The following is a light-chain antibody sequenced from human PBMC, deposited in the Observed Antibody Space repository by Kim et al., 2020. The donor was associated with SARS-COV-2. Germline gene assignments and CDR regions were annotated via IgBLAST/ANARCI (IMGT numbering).Light chain of an antibody. CDR2: YDS. CDR1: NIGSKS. CDR3: QLWDSSGDHRVV. V-gene: IGLV3-21*04. J-gene: IGLJ2*01. Sequence: SYELTQPPSVSVAPGKTASITCGGDNIGSKSVHWYQQKPGQAPVLVIYYDSDRPSGIPERFSGSNSGNTATLTISRVEAGDEADYYCQLWDSSGDHRVVFGGGTELTVL.